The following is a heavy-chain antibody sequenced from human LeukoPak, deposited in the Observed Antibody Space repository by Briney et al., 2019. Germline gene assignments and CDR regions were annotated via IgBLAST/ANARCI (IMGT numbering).Heavy chain of an antibody. D-gene: IGHD5-24*01. V-gene: IGHV3-21*01. CDR3: AKDLEMATYYFDY. CDR1: GFTFSSYT. Sequence: TGGSLRLSCAASGFTFSSYTMQWVRQAPGKGLEWVSSISSSSSYIYYADSVKGRFTISRDNSKNTLYLQMNSLRAEDTAVYYCAKDLEMATYYFDYWGQGTLVTVSS. CDR2: ISSSSSYI. J-gene: IGHJ4*02.